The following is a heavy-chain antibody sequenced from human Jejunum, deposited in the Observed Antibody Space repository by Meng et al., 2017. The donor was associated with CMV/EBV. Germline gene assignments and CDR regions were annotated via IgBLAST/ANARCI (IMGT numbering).Heavy chain of an antibody. CDR3: ARGGRTLWGGGTAFDI. CDR1: FRVSSNY. J-gene: IGHJ3*02. D-gene: IGHD2-15*01. Sequence: FRVSSNYMRWVSQAPGKGLEWVSSVYSGGSIDYVGSVKGRFTISRDRSKNMVYLQMNSLRVEDTAVYYCARGGRTLWGGGTAFDIWGQGTTVTVSS. V-gene: IGHV3-53*01. CDR2: VYSGGSI.